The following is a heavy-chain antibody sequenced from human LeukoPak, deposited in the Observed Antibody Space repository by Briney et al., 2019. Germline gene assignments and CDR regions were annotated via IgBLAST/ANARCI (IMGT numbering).Heavy chain of an antibody. V-gene: IGHV3-23*01. CDR2: ISGSGGST. Sequence: GGSLRLSCAASGFTFSSYAMSWVRQARGKGLEWVSAISGSGGSTYYADSVKGRFTISRDNSKNTLYLQMNSLRAEDTAVYYCATDSSGPRGDYCGQGTLVTVSS. CDR1: GFTFSSYA. J-gene: IGHJ4*02. D-gene: IGHD3-22*01. CDR3: ATDSSGPRGDY.